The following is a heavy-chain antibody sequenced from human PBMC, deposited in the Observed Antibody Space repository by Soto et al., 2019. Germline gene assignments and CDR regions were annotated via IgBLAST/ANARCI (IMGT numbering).Heavy chain of an antibody. CDR2: IYYSGST. CDR3: ATGLTGYSYAFMCYYYYMDV. Sequence: SETLSLTCTVSGGSISSFYWRWIRQPPGKGLEWIGYIYYSGSTNYNPSLKSRVTISVDTSKNQFSLKLSSVTAADTAVYYCATGLTGYSYAFMCYYYYMDVWGKGTTVTVSS. J-gene: IGHJ6*03. D-gene: IGHD5-18*01. CDR1: GGSISSFY. V-gene: IGHV4-59*01.